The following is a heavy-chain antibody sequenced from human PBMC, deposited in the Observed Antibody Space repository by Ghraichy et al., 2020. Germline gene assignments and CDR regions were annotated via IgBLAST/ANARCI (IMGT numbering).Heavy chain of an antibody. CDR2: MNPNSGNT. J-gene: IGHJ6*02. V-gene: IGHV1-8*01. CDR1: GYTFTSYD. D-gene: IGHD1-1*01. CDR3: ARGPWNYYYYYGMDV. Sequence: ALVKVSCKASGYTFTSYDINWVRQATGQGLEWMGWMNPNSGNTGYAQKFQGRVTMTRNTSISTAYMELSSLRSEDTAVYYCARGPWNYYYYYGMDVWGQGTTVTVSS.